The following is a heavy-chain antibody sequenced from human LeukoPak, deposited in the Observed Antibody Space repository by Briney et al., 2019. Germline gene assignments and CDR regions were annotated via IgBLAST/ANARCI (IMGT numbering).Heavy chain of an antibody. D-gene: IGHD3-10*01. V-gene: IGHV3-21*01. CDR2: ISSSSSYI. Sequence: GGSLRLSCAASGFTFSSYSMNWVRQAPGKGLEWVSSISSSSSYIYYAGSVKGRFTISRDNAKNSLYLQMNSLRAEDTAVYYCASAEGSYYDYWGQGTLVTVSS. J-gene: IGHJ4*02. CDR1: GFTFSSYS. CDR3: ASAEGSYYDY.